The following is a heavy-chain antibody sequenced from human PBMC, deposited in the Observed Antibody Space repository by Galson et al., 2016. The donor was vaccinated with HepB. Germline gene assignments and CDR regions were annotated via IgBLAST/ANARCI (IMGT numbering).Heavy chain of an antibody. D-gene: IGHD5-18*01. CDR3: ARDMAPIQLWLRYYYYGVDV. CDR1: GYTFTSYA. CDR2: INAGNGNT. Sequence: SVKVSCKASGYTFTSYAMHWVRQAPGQRLEWMGWINAGNGNTKYSQKFQGRVTITRDTSASTAYMELSSLRSEDTAVYYCARDMAPIQLWLRYYYYGVDVWGQGTTVTVSS. V-gene: IGHV1-3*01. J-gene: IGHJ6*02.